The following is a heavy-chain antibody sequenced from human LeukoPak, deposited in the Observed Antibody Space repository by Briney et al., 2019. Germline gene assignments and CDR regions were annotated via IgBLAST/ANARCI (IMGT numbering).Heavy chain of an antibody. D-gene: IGHD6-13*01. CDR3: AREKGYSSSWFDP. V-gene: IGHV4-61*02. CDR1: GGSISSGSYY. Sequence: SETLSLTCTVSGGSISSGSYYWSWIRQPAGKGLEGIGRIYTSGSTNYNPSLKSRVTISVDTSKNQFSLKLSSVTAADTAVYYCAREKGYSSSWFDPWGQGTLVTVSS. J-gene: IGHJ5*02. CDR2: IYTSGST.